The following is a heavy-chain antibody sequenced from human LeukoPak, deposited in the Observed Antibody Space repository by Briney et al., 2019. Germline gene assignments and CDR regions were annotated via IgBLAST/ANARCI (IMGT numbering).Heavy chain of an antibody. CDR2: ISGSGGTT. V-gene: IGHV3-23*01. D-gene: IGHD3-22*01. J-gene: IGHJ5*02. CDR1: GFTFSSYG. CDR3: AKGAASGLVDWFDP. Sequence: PGGSLRLSCAASGFTFSSYGMNWVRQAPGKGLEWVSGISGSGGTTYYADSVKGRFTISRDNSKNIVYLQMDSLRDDDTAVYYCAKGAASGLVDWFDPWGQGTLVTVSS.